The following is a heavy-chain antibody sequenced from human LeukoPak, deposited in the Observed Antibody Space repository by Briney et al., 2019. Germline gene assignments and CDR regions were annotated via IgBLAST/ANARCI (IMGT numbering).Heavy chain of an antibody. CDR2: MNPNSGNT. Sequence: ASVKVSCKASGYTFTSYDINWVRQATGQGLEWMGWMNPNSGNTGYAQKFQGRVTMTRDTSISTAYMELSRLRSDGTAVYYCARVKGIAVAGTLYYWGQGTLVTVSS. V-gene: IGHV1-8*01. CDR1: GYTFTSYD. CDR3: ARVKGIAVAGTLYY. D-gene: IGHD6-19*01. J-gene: IGHJ4*02.